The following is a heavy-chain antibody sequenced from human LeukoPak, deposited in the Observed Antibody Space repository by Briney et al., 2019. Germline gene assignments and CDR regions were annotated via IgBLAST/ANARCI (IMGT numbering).Heavy chain of an antibody. J-gene: IGHJ5*02. CDR1: GGSISHYF. CDR2: IHYSGST. Sequence: SETLSLTCTVSGGSISHYFWIWFRQPPGKGLEWIGYIHYSGSTNYNPSLKSRVTISVDTSKNQFSLKLSSVTAADTAVYYCARDLRDYSDDWFDPWGQGTLVTVSS. D-gene: IGHD3-22*01. V-gene: IGHV4-59*01. CDR3: ARDLRDYSDDWFDP.